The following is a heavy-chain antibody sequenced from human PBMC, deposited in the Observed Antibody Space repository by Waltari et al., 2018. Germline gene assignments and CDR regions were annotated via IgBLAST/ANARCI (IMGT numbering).Heavy chain of an antibody. J-gene: IGHJ4*02. CDR1: GFTFSSYG. Sequence: VQLVESGGGVVQPGRSLRLSCPASGFTFSSYGIHWVRQAPGKGLEWVAVISYDGSNKYYADSVKGRFTISRDNSKNTLYLQMNSLRAEDTAVYYCAKDVGKWGSSDYWGQGTLVTVSS. V-gene: IGHV3-30*18. CDR2: ISYDGSNK. CDR3: AKDVGKWGSSDY. D-gene: IGHD6-6*01.